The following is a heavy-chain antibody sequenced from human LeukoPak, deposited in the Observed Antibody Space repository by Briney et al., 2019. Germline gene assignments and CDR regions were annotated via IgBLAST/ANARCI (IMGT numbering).Heavy chain of an antibody. Sequence: GASVKVSCKASGYTFTSYGISWVRQAPGQGLEWMGWISAYNGNTNYAQKLQGRVTMTTDTSTSTAYMELRSLRSDDTAVYYCASSTYYYGSGSLNQYGMDVWGKGTTVTVSS. D-gene: IGHD3-10*01. CDR1: GYTFTSYG. CDR2: ISAYNGNT. J-gene: IGHJ6*04. V-gene: IGHV1-18*01. CDR3: ASSTYYYGSGSLNQYGMDV.